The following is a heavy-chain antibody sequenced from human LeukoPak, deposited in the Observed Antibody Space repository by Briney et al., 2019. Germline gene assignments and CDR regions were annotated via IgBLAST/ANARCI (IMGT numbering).Heavy chain of an antibody. CDR1: GFTFSSYW. Sequence: GGSLRLSCAASGFTFSSYWMHWVRQAPGKGLVWVSRINRDGGSTSYADSVKGRFTISRDNAKNTLYLQMNSLRAEDTAVYYCPREASLSAYDLLYYWGPKTLVTVSS. V-gene: IGHV3-74*01. D-gene: IGHD3-3*01. J-gene: IGHJ4*02. CDR2: INRDGGST. CDR3: PREASLSAYDLLYY.